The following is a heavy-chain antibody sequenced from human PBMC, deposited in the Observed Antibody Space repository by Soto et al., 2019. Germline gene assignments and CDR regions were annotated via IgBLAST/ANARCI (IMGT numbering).Heavy chain of an antibody. D-gene: IGHD3-22*01. CDR3: AGGGDSSGSWPRY. CDR1: GFTFSSYS. J-gene: IGHJ4*02. V-gene: IGHV3-21*01. CDR2: VSSSSSYI. Sequence: EVQLVQSGGGLVQPGGSLRLSCAASGFTFSSYSMNWVRQAPGKGLEWVSSVSSSSSYIYYADSLKGRFTISRDNAKNSLYLQMNSLRVEDTAVYYCAGGGDSSGSWPRYWGQGTLVTVAS.